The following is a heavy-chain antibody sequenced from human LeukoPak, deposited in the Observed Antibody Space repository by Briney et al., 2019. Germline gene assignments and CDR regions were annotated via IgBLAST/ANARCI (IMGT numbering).Heavy chain of an antibody. CDR3: ARHSSGQGYFDY. D-gene: IGHD6-19*01. CDR2: IYYSGST. CDR1: GGSISSSSYY. V-gene: IGHV4-39*01. Sequence: KTSETLSLTCTVSGGSISSSSYYWGWIRQPPGKGLEWIGSIYYSGSTYYNPSLKSRVTISVDTSKNQSSLKLSPVTAADTAVYYCARHSSGQGYFDYWGQGTLVTVSS. J-gene: IGHJ4*02.